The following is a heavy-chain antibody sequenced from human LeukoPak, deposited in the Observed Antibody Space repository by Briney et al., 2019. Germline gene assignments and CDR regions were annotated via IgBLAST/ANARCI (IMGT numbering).Heavy chain of an antibody. D-gene: IGHD6-19*01. J-gene: IGHJ4*02. CDR2: IYYSGST. CDR1: GGSISSFY. V-gene: IGHV4-59*08. Sequence: PSETLSLTCTVSGGSISSFYWSWIRQPPGKGLEWIGYIYYSGSTNYNPSLKSRVTISVDTSKNQFSLKLSSVTAADTAVYYCARKGSQGSFDYWGQGTLVTVSS. CDR3: ARKGSQGSFDY.